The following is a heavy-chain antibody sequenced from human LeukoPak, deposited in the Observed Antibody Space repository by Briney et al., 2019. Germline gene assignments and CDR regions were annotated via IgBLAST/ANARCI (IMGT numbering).Heavy chain of an antibody. CDR2: ISSNGGST. Sequence: GGSLRLSCAASGFTFSSYAMPWVRQAPGKGLEYVSAISSNGGSTYYANSVKGRFTISRDNSKNTLYLQMGSLRAEDMAVYYCARVKGLNWFDPWGQGTLVTVSS. V-gene: IGHV3-64*01. J-gene: IGHJ5*02. CDR1: GFTFSSYA. CDR3: ARVKGLNWFDP.